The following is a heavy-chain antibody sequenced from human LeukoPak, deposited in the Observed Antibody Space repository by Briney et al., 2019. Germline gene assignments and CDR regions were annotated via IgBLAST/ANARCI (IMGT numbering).Heavy chain of an antibody. J-gene: IGHJ6*02. CDR2: TYCRSKRYK. D-gene: IGHD2-15*01. CDR3: AREARMSEYCSSGSCYPAYYYCGMDV. CDR1: GDSVLHHSAA. V-gene: IGHV6-1*01. Sequence: QTLPLTYVISGDSVLHHSAAWKWIPQSPPRGVEGLGRTYCRSKRYKDQVVAVKSRITINPAASKQQSSLQLNSVTPEDTAVYYCAREARMSEYCSSGSCYPAYYYCGMDVWGQGTTVTVSS.